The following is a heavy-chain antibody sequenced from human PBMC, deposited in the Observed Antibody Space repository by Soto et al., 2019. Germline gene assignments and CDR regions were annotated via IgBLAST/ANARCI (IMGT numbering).Heavy chain of an antibody. V-gene: IGHV3-64*01. Sequence: GGSLRLSCAASGFTFSSYAMHWVRQAPGKGLEYVSAISSNGGSTYYANSVKGRFTISRDNSKNTLYLQMNSLRAEDTAVYYCAKQEVYCSSTSCYAVVTYYYYYMDVWGKGTTVTVSS. J-gene: IGHJ6*03. CDR3: AKQEVYCSSTSCYAVVTYYYYYMDV. CDR2: ISSNGGST. CDR1: GFTFSSYA. D-gene: IGHD2-2*01.